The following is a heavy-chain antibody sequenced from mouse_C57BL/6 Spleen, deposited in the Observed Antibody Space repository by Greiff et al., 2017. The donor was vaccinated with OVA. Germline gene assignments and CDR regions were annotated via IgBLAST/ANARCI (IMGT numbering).Heavy chain of an antibody. V-gene: IGHV1-80*01. Sequence: VQLVESGAELVKPGASVKISCKASGYAFSSYWMNWVKQRPGKGLEWIGQIYPGDGDTNYNGKFKGKATLTADKSSSTAYMQLSSLTSEDSAVYFCARHPFTTVVQYYFDYWGQGTTLTVSS. J-gene: IGHJ2*01. CDR3: ARHPFTTVVQYYFDY. CDR2: IYPGDGDT. D-gene: IGHD1-1*01. CDR1: GYAFSSYW.